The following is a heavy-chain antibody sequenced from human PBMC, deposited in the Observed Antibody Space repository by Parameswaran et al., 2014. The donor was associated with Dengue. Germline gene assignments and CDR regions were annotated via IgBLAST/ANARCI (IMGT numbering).Heavy chain of an antibody. D-gene: IGHD3-3*01. Sequence: RWIRQPPGKGLEWIGYIYYSGSTYYNPSLKSRVTISVDTSKNQFSLKLSSVTAADTAVYYCARGLGDFWSGYALRFDPWGQGTLVTVSS. CDR2: IYYSGST. J-gene: IGHJ5*02. V-gene: IGHV4-31*02. CDR3: ARGLGDFWSGYALRFDP.